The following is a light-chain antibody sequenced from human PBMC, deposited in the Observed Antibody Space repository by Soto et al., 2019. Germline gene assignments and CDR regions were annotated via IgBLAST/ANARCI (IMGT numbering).Light chain of an antibody. CDR1: SSDIGRNIY. J-gene: IGLJ1*01. V-gene: IGLV2-14*03. Sequence: QSALTQPASVSGSPGQSITISCTGTSSDIGRNIYDSWYQHHPGKAPKLIVYDVSNRPSVVSHRFSGSKSGNTASLTISGLKPEDEAVYYCSSETDTTAYVFGAGTKVTVL. CDR2: DVS. CDR3: SSETDTTAYV.